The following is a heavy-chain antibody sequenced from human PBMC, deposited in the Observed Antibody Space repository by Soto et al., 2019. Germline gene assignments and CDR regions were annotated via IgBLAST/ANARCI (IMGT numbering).Heavy chain of an antibody. D-gene: IGHD5-12*01. Sequence: ASVKVSCKASGYTFTSYAMHWVRQAPGQRLEWMGWINAGNGNTKYSQKFQGRVTITRDTSASTAYMELSSLRSEDTAIYYCARIVVSIGYAFDIWGQGTVVTVSS. V-gene: IGHV1-3*01. CDR2: INAGNGNT. J-gene: IGHJ3*02. CDR3: ARIVVSIGYAFDI. CDR1: GYTFTSYA.